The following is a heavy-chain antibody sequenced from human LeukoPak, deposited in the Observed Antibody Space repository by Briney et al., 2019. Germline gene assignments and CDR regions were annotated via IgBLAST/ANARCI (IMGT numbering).Heavy chain of an antibody. D-gene: IGHD5-24*01. Sequence: SETLSLTCTVSGGSISSGSYYWSWIRQPAGKGLEWIGRIYTSGSTNYNPSLKSRVTISVDTSKNQFSLKLSSVTAADTAVYYCARLAEMATIDYWGQGTLVTVSS. CDR3: ARLAEMATIDY. J-gene: IGHJ4*02. CDR2: IYTSGST. CDR1: GGSISSGSYY. V-gene: IGHV4-61*02.